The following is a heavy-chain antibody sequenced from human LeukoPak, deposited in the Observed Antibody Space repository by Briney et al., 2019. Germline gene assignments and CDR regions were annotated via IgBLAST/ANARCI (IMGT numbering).Heavy chain of an antibody. D-gene: IGHD3-16*01. CDR2: IYYSGST. CDR1: GGSISSSSYY. V-gene: IGHV4-39*07. CDR3: ARDLGSSTPSGV. Sequence: SETLSLTCTVSGGSISSSSYYWGWIRQPPGKGLEWIGSIYYSGSTYYNPSLKSRVTISVDTSKNQFSLKLSSVTAADTAVYYCARDLGSSTPSGVWGKGTTVTVSS. J-gene: IGHJ6*04.